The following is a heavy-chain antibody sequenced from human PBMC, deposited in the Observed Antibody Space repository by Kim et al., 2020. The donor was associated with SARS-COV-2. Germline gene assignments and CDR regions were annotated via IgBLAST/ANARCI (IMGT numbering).Heavy chain of an antibody. V-gene: IGHV3-30*04. CDR2: ISYDGSNK. Sequence: GGSLRLSCAASGFTFSSYAMHWVRQAPGKGLEWVAVISYDGSNKYYADSVKGRFTISRDNSKNTLYLQMNSLRAEDTAVYYCARDEEPAKALLWLYYWGQGTLVTVSS. CDR3: ARDEEPAKALLWLYY. J-gene: IGHJ4*02. CDR1: GFTFSSYA. D-gene: IGHD3-10*01.